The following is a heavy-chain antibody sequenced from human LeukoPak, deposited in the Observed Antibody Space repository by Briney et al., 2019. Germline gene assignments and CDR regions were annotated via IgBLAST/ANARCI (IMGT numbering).Heavy chain of an antibody. J-gene: IGHJ3*02. CDR1: GHSFTSYW. Sequence: GESLKISCKGSGHSFTSYWIGWVRQMPGKGLEWMGIIYPLDSDTRYSPSFQGQVTISANESISTAYLQWSSLKASDTAMYYCATFERGDAFDIWGQGTMVTVSS. V-gene: IGHV5-51*01. D-gene: IGHD3-10*01. CDR3: ATFERGDAFDI. CDR2: IYPLDSDT.